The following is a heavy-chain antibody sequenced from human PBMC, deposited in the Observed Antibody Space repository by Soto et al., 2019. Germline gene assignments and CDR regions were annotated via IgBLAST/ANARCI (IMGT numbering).Heavy chain of an antibody. V-gene: IGHV1-69*02. CDR2: IIPILGIA. CDR3: ARGGSGPAQSNYYYYYYMDV. J-gene: IGHJ6*03. CDR1: GGTFSSYT. Sequence: QVQLVQSGAEVKKPGSSVKVSCKASGGTFSSYTISWVRQAPGQGLEWMGRIIPILGIANYAQKFQGRVTITADKSTSTAYMELSSLRSEDTAGYYGARGGSGPAQSNYYYYYYMDVWGKGTTVTVSS. D-gene: IGHD2-15*01.